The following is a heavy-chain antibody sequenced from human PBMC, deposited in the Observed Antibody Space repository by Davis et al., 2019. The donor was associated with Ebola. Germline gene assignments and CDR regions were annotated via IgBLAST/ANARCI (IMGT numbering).Heavy chain of an antibody. Sequence: PGGSLRLSCAASGFTFSSYNMNWVRQAPGKGLEWVSYITSSSSTIDYADSVKGRFTISRDNAKNSLYLQMNSLRAEDTAVYYCARWYCSSNSCLGDLWGQGTLVTVSS. J-gene: IGHJ5*02. CDR1: GFTFSSYN. CDR3: ARWYCSSNSCLGDL. V-gene: IGHV3-48*04. D-gene: IGHD2-2*01. CDR2: ITSSSSTI.